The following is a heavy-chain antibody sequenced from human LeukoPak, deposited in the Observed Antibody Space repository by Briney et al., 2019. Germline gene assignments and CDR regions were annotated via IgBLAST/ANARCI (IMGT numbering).Heavy chain of an antibody. D-gene: IGHD2-2*01. CDR3: ARSYCSSTSCYCDY. J-gene: IGHJ4*02. Sequence: PSETLSLTCTVSGGSISSYYCSWLRQPAGKGLEWIGRIYTSGSTNYNPSLKSRVTMSVDTSKNQFSLKLSSVTAADTAVYYCARSYCSSTSCYCDYWGQGTLVTVSS. CDR2: IYTSGST. CDR1: GGSISSYY. V-gene: IGHV4-4*07.